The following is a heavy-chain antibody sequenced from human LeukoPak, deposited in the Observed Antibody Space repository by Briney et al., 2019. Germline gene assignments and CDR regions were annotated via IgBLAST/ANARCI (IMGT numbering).Heavy chain of an antibody. J-gene: IGHJ6*03. D-gene: IGHD6-19*01. CDR1: GGSISSYY. CDR2: IYYSGST. V-gene: IGHV4-59*01. Sequence: SETLSLTCTVSGGSISSYYWSWNRQPPGKGLEWIGYIYYSGSTNYNPSVKSRVTISVDTSKNQFSLKLSSVTAADTAVYYCVRAVAGHNYYYYYYMDVWGKGTTVTVSS. CDR3: VRAVAGHNYYYYYYMDV.